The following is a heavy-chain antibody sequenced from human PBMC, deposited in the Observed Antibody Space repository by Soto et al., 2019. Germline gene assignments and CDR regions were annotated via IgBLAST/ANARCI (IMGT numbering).Heavy chain of an antibody. CDR3: AREGEGYCSGGSCYWVDY. D-gene: IGHD2-15*01. J-gene: IGHJ4*02. CDR2: IYYSGST. Sequence: QVQLQESGPGLVKPSQTLSLTCTVSGGSISSGGYYWSWIRQHPGKGLEWIGYIYYSGSTYYNPSLKSRVTISVDTSKNQFSLKLSSVTAADTAVYYCAREGEGYCSGGSCYWVDYWGQGTLVTVSS. V-gene: IGHV4-31*03. CDR1: GGSISSGGYY.